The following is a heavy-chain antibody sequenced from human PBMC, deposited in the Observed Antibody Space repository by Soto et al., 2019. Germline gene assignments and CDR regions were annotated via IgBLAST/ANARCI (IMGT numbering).Heavy chain of an antibody. V-gene: IGHV3-11*01. CDR3: ARTSDCSGGSCLGGYFDY. J-gene: IGHJ4*02. Sequence: GGSLRLSCAASGFTFSDYYMSWIRQAPGKGLEWVSYISSSGSTIYYADSVKGRFTISRDNAKNSLYLQMNSLRAEDTAVYYCARTSDCSGGSCLGGYFDYWGQGTLVTVSS. CDR2: ISSSGSTI. CDR1: GFTFSDYY. D-gene: IGHD2-15*01.